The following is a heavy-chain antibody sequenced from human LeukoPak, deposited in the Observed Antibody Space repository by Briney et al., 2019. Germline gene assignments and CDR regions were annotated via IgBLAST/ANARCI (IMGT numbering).Heavy chain of an antibody. CDR3: ARWACGSGGDCHQFDN. CDR1: GASISNYY. J-gene: IGHJ4*02. Sequence: SETLSLTCTVSGASISNYYWCWLRQPPGKGLEWIGYVHYTGSTNYNPSPKSRVTMSEDASKNQFSLKLRSVTAADTGVYYCARWACGSGGDCHQFDNWGQGTLVTVSS. V-gene: IGHV4-59*01. D-gene: IGHD2-21*02. CDR2: VHYTGST.